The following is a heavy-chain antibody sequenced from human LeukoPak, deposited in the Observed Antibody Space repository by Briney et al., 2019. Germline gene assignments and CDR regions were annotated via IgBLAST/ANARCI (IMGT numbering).Heavy chain of an antibody. J-gene: IGHJ4*02. CDR2: ISGSGGST. CDR1: GFTFSNYA. D-gene: IGHD5-12*01. V-gene: IGHV3-23*01. Sequence: GSLRLSCAASGFTFSNYAMNWVRQAPGKGLEWVSSISGSGGSTYSADSVKGRFTVSRDNSRNTLYLQMNNLRAEDTAVYFCAKDREMATSYFDYWGQGTLVSVSS. CDR3: AKDREMATSYFDY.